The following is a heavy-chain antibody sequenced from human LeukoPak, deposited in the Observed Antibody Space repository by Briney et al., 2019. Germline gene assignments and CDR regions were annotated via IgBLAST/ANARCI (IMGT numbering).Heavy chain of an antibody. V-gene: IGHV4-39*01. J-gene: IGHJ5*02. CDR3: ARHRRYYDYVWGSYRFDWFDP. CDR1: GGSISSSSYY. D-gene: IGHD3-16*02. CDR2: IYYSGST. Sequence: SETLSLTCTVSGGSISSSSYYWGWIRQPPGKGLEWIGSIYYSGSTYYNPSLKSRVTISVDTSKNQFSLKLSSVTAADTAVYYCARHRRYYDYVWGSYRFDWFDPWGQGTLVTVS.